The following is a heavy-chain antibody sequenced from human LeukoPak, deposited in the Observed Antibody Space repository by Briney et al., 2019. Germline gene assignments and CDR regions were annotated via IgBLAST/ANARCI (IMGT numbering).Heavy chain of an antibody. D-gene: IGHD3-9*01. CDR2: IYYSGST. CDR3: SRNLMTRSDAFDI. Sequence: PSDTLPLTCTLSVCFISNRSYFELCIRQPPGKGLEWIGSIYYSGSTYYNPSLKSRVTISVDTSKNQFSLKLRSVTAADTAVYYCSRNLMTRSDAFDIWGQGTMVTVSS. J-gene: IGHJ3*02. V-gene: IGHV4-39*01. CDR1: VCFISNRSYF.